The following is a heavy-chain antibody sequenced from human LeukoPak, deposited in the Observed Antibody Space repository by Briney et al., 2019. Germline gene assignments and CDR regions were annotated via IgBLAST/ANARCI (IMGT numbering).Heavy chain of an antibody. Sequence: SETLSLTCTVSGGSISSSSYYWGWIRQPPGKGLEYIGSIYYSGSTSYNPSLKSRLTISVDTSKNQFFLRLSSVTAADTAVYYCARDGGYGSGSYRVDYWGQGTLVTVSS. J-gene: IGHJ4*02. CDR3: ARDGGYGSGSYRVDY. CDR1: GGSISSSSYY. D-gene: IGHD3-10*01. V-gene: IGHV4-39*07. CDR2: IYYSGST.